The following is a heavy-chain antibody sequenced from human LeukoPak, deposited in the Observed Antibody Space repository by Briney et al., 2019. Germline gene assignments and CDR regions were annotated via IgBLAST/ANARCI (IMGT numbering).Heavy chain of an antibody. Sequence: KSSETLSLTCTVSGGSISSYYWSWIRQPAGKGLEWIGRIYTSGSTNYNPSLKSRVTMSVDTSKNQFSLKLSSVTAADTAVYYCARALGMIVVAKGAFDIWGQGTMVTVSS. CDR1: GGSISSYY. D-gene: IGHD3-22*01. CDR2: IYTSGST. J-gene: IGHJ3*02. CDR3: ARALGMIVVAKGAFDI. V-gene: IGHV4-4*07.